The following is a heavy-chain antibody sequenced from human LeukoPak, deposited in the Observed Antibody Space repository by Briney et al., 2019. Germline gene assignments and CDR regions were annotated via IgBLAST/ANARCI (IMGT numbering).Heavy chain of an antibody. D-gene: IGHD3-10*01. J-gene: IGHJ5*02. Sequence: ASVKVSCKASGYTFTGYYMHWVRQAPGQGLEWMGWINPNSGGTNYAQKFQGRVTMTRDTSISTAYMELSRLRSDDTAVYYCARDGAYYYGSGSYYNGNWFDPWGQGTLVPVSS. CDR2: INPNSGGT. CDR1: GYTFTGYY. V-gene: IGHV1-2*02. CDR3: ARDGAYYYGSGSYYNGNWFDP.